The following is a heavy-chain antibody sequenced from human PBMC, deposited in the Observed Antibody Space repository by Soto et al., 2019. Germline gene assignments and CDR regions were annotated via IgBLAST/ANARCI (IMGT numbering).Heavy chain of an antibody. J-gene: IGHJ4*02. D-gene: IGHD3-22*01. V-gene: IGHV3-11*06. Sequence: LRLSCAASGFTFSDYYMSWIRQAPGKGLEWVSYISGSSSYTNYADSVKGRFTISRDNAKNSLYLQMNSLRAEDTAVYYCARLKHYYDSSGYYYTAPVDYWGQGTLVTVSS. CDR2: ISGSSSYT. CDR3: ARLKHYYDSSGYYYTAPVDY. CDR1: GFTFSDYY.